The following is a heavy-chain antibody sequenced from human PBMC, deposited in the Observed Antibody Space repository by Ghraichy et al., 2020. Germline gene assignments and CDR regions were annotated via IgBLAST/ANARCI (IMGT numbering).Heavy chain of an antibody. CDR1: GYTFTSYG. D-gene: IGHD6-19*01. J-gene: IGHJ3*02. Sequence: ASVKVSCKASGYTFTSYGISWVRQAPGQGLEWMGWISAYNGNTNYAQKLQGRVTMTTDTSTSTAYMELRSLRSDDTAVYYCARAVRGSGWSRPTPSNAFDIWGQGKMVTVYS. CDR2: ISAYNGNT. CDR3: ARAVRGSGWSRPTPSNAFDI. V-gene: IGHV1-18*04.